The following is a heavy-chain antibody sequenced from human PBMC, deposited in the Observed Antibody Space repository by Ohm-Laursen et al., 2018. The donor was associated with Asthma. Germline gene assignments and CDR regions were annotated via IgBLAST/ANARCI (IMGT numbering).Heavy chain of an antibody. V-gene: IGHV4-4*02. CDR2: IHHSGRT. J-gene: IGHJ3*02. Sequence: SDTLSLTWAVSGASINTTYWWTWVRQPPGKGLEWIGEIHHSGRTYYNPSLKSRVTISVDTSKNRFSLKLSSVTAADTAVYYCARVPDSYYYDSSGYAGWNDAFDIWGQGTMVTVSA. CDR1: GASINTTYW. D-gene: IGHD3-22*01. CDR3: ARVPDSYYYDSSGYAGWNDAFDI.